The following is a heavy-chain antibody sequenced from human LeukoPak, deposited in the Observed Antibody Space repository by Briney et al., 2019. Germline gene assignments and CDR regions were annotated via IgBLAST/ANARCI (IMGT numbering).Heavy chain of an antibody. Sequence: PGRSLRLSCAASTFIFSSYAMHWVRQAPGKRLEWVAVISYDGSDRYYADSVKGRFTISRDNSRNTLYLQMNSLRAEDTAVYYCAREEEFYGSGSGGNWFDPWGQGTLVTVSS. D-gene: IGHD3-10*01. CDR2: ISYDGSDR. J-gene: IGHJ5*02. CDR3: AREEEFYGSGSGGNWFDP. V-gene: IGHV3-30*04. CDR1: TFIFSSYA.